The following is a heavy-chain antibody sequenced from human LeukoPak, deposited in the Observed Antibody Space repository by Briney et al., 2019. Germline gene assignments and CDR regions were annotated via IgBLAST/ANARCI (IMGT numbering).Heavy chain of an antibody. Sequence: SETLSLTCTVSGGSISSGSYYWSWIRQPAGKGLEWIGRIYTSGSTNYNPSLKSRVTISVDTSKNQFSLKLSSVTAADTAVYYCATTVVTPYIFDYWGRGTLVTVSS. CDR2: IYTSGST. CDR3: ATTVVTPYIFDY. CDR1: GGSISSGSYY. D-gene: IGHD4-23*01. J-gene: IGHJ4*02. V-gene: IGHV4-61*02.